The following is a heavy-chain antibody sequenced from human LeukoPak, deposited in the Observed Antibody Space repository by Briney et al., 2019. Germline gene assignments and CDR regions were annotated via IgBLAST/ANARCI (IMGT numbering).Heavy chain of an antibody. V-gene: IGHV4-59*01. CDR1: GGSISSYY. CDR2: INYSGST. J-gene: IGHJ4*02. CDR3: ARDDGGILFDY. Sequence: KPSETLSLTCTVSGGSISSYYWSWIRQPPGKGLEWIGYINYSGSTNYNPSLKSRVTISVDTSKNQFSLKLSSVTAADTAVYYCARDDGGILFDYWGQGTLVTVSS. D-gene: IGHD4-23*01.